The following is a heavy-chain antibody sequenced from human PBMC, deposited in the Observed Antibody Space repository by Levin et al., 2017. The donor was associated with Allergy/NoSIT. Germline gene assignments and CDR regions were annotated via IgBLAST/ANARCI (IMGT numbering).Heavy chain of an antibody. CDR3: ARSPGDYYGSGTHFDY. D-gene: IGHD3-10*01. V-gene: IGHV3-30-3*01. J-gene: IGHJ4*02. CDR1: GFTFSSYA. CDR2: ISYDGSNK. Sequence: GGSLRLSCAASGFTFSSYAMHWVRQAPGKGLEWVAVISYDGSNKYYADSVKGRFTISRDNSKNTLYLQMNSLRAEDTAVYYCARSPGDYYGSGTHFDYWGQGTLVTVSS.